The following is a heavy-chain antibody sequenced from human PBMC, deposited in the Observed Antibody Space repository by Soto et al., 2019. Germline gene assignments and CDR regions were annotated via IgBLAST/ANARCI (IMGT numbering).Heavy chain of an antibody. CDR1: GGSISSYY. D-gene: IGHD2-15*01. Sequence: SETLSLTCTVSGGSISSYYWSWIRQPPGKGLEWIGYIYYSGSTNYNPSLKSRVTISVDTSKNQFSLKLSSVTAADTAVYYCARVLGYCSGGSCSQYNWFDPWGQGILVTVSS. CDR2: IYYSGST. J-gene: IGHJ5*02. V-gene: IGHV4-59*01. CDR3: ARVLGYCSGGSCSQYNWFDP.